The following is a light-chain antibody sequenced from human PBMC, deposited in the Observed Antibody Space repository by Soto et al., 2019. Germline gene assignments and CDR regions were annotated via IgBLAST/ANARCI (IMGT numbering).Light chain of an antibody. CDR2: GAS. CDR1: QSVSNNY. Sequence: IVLTLSPGTLSLSPGEGATLSCRASQSVSNNYLAWYQQKPGQAPRLLIYGASNRATGIPDRFSGSGSGTDFTLTISRLEPEDFAVYYCQQYGSSGTFGQGTKVDTK. CDR3: QQYGSSGT. J-gene: IGKJ1*01. V-gene: IGKV3-20*01.